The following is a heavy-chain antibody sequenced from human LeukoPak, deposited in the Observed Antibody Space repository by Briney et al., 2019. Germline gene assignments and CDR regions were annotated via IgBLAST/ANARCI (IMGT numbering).Heavy chain of an antibody. CDR2: ISSPSTTI. D-gene: IGHD1-14*01. Sequence: GGSQRLFCAASGISFSTYSMNWVRQAPGKGLEWIAYISSPSTTIDYACSVKGRSTIFRDNGKNLLYLQMDSLRAEDTAVYFCATSTPDLFDSWGQGIVVAVSS. CDR3: ATSTPDLFDS. V-gene: IGHV3-48*04. CDR1: GISFSTYS. J-gene: IGHJ4*02.